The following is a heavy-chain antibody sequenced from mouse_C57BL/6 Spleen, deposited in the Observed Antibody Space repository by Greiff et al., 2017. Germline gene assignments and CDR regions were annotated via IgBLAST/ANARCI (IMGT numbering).Heavy chain of an antibody. D-gene: IGHD2-5*01. CDR2: IWSDGST. Sequence: VQGVESGPGLVAPSQSLSITCTVSGFSLTSYGVHWDRQPPGKGLEWLVVIWSDGSTTYNSALKSRLSISKDNSKSQVFLKMNSLQTDDTAMYYCAGSNYVEGAMDYWGQGTSVTVSS. V-gene: IGHV2-6*03. CDR3: AGSNYVEGAMDY. CDR1: GFSLTSYG. J-gene: IGHJ4*01.